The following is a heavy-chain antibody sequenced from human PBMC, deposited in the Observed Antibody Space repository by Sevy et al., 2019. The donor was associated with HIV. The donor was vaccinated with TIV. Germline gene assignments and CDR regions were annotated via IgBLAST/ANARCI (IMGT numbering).Heavy chain of an antibody. D-gene: IGHD1-1*01. CDR1: GFSFSSHG. CDR2: ISNDGNKK. CDR3: ARDGGWYNYAPSDY. J-gene: IGHJ4*02. V-gene: IGHV3-30*03. Sequence: GGSLRLSCAASGFSFSSHGMHWVRQAPGKGLEWQSVISNDGNKKYYADSVKGRFTISRNNSKNTLYLQMNSLRPEDTAVYYCARDGGWYNYAPSDYWGQGTLVTVSS.